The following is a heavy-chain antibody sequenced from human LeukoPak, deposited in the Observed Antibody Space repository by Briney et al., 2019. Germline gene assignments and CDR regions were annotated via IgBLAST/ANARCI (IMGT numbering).Heavy chain of an antibody. Sequence: SETLSLTCSVSGGSISSSIYYWGWIRQPPGKGLEWIGSVYYSGNTYYNPSLKSRVTISVDTSKNQFSLKLSSVTAADTAVYYCARSMVRGVLDYWGQGTLVTVSS. J-gene: IGHJ4*02. V-gene: IGHV4-39*07. CDR2: VYYSGNT. CDR1: GGSISSSIYY. D-gene: IGHD3-10*01. CDR3: ARSMVRGVLDY.